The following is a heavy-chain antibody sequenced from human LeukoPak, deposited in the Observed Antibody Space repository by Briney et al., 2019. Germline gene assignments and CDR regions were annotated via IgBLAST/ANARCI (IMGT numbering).Heavy chain of an antibody. D-gene: IGHD7-27*01. Sequence: GGSLRLSCAASGFNFSSSWMHWVRQTPGKGLMWVSRINGGGSGTSYADSVEGRFTISRDNAKNTLYLQMNNLRAEDTAVYYCAGSLGPLTEYWGQGTLVTVSS. CDR2: INGGGSGT. V-gene: IGHV3-74*01. J-gene: IGHJ4*02. CDR1: GFNFSSSW. CDR3: AGSLGPLTEY.